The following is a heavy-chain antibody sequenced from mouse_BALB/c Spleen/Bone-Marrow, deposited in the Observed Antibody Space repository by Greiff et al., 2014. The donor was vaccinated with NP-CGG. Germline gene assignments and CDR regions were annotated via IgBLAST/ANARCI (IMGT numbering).Heavy chain of an antibody. J-gene: IGHJ4*01. CDR3: IYYGNPYAMDY. CDR2: INPSNGGT. D-gene: IGHD2-1*01. V-gene: IGHV1S81*02. CDR1: GYTFTSYY. Sequence: GAELVKPGASVKLSCKASGYTFTSYYMYWVKQRPGQGLEWIGEINPSNGGTNFNEKFKSKATLTVDKSSSTAYKQLSSLTSEDSAVYYCIYYGNPYAMDYWGQGTSVTVSS.